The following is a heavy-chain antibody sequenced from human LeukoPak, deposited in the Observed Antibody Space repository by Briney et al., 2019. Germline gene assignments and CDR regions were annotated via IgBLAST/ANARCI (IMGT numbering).Heavy chain of an antibody. V-gene: IGHV1-18*01. CDR2: ISAYNGNT. CDR3: ARVTIPVATGTDWFDP. J-gene: IGHJ5*02. CDR1: GYTFTSYS. D-gene: IGHD5-12*01. Sequence: ASVKVSCKASGYTFTSYSISWVRQAPGQGPEWMGWISAYNGNTNYAQKLQGRVTMTTDTSTSTAYMELRSLRSDDTAVYYCARVTIPVATGTDWFDPWGQGTLVTVSS.